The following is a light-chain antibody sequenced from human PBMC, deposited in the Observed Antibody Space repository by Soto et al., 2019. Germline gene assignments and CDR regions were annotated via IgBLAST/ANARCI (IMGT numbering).Light chain of an antibody. CDR1: QSISSW. CDR3: QQYNSYWT. CDR2: KAS. V-gene: IGKV1-5*03. J-gene: IGKJ1*01. Sequence: DIQMTQSPSTLSASVGDRVTITCRDSQSISSWLAWYQQKPGKAPKLLIYKASSLESGVPSRFSGSGSGTEFTLTISSLQPDDFATYYYQQYNSYWTFGQGTKVEIK.